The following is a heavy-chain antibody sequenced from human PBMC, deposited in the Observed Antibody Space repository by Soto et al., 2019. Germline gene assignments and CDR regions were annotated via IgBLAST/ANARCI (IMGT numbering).Heavy chain of an antibody. CDR3: PRDSQWLVPAYGVEV. Sequence: EVQLVEAGGGLAQPGRSRRLSCTASGFTFGDYTMSWVRQAPGKGLEWVGFIRSKAYGGTRRYAASVEGRFTISRDDSKSIVYLQMNSLKTEDSVVYYCPRDSQWLVPAYGVEVWCQGNTVTVSS. CDR1: GFTFGDYT. D-gene: IGHD6-19*01. J-gene: IGHJ6*02. CDR2: IRSKAYGGTR. V-gene: IGHV3-49*04.